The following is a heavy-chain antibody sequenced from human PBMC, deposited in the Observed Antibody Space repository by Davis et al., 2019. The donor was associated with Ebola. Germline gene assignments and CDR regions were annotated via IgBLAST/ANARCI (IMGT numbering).Heavy chain of an antibody. CDR3: ARLMVVTGLTRYYYYGMDV. CDR1: GFTFSSYA. J-gene: IGHJ6*02. D-gene: IGHD2-21*02. CDR2: ISWNSGYI. Sequence: GESLKISCAASGFTFSSYAMSWVRQAPGKGLEWVSGISWNSGYISRADSVKGRFTISRDNAKNSLYLQMNSLRAEDTAVYYCARLMVVTGLTRYYYYGMDVWGQGTTVTVSS. V-gene: IGHV3-21*01.